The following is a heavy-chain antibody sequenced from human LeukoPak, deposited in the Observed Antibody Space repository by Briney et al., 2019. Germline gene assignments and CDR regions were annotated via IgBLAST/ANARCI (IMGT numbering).Heavy chain of an antibody. D-gene: IGHD3-9*01. J-gene: IGHJ3*02. Sequence: GGSLRLSCAASGFTFSNAWMSWVRQAPGKGLEWVGRIKSKTDGGTTDYAAPVKGRFTISRDDSKNTLYLQMNSLKTEDTAVYYCTTDTSHDILIGYNAFDIWGQGTMVTVSS. CDR3: TTDTSHDILIGYNAFDI. V-gene: IGHV3-15*01. CDR2: IKSKTDGGTT. CDR1: GFTFSNAW.